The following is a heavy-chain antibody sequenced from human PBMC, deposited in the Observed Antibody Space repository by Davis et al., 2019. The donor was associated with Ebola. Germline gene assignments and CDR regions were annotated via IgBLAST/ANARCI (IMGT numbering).Heavy chain of an antibody. CDR1: GFTFSSYW. Sequence: GESLKISCAASGFTFSSYWMSWVRQTPGKGLEWVAVIWYDGSKKYYADSVKGRFTISRDNSKNKVYLQMNSLRAEDTAVYYCARDAHDYDAFDIWGQGTMVTVSS. V-gene: IGHV3-33*08. D-gene: IGHD5-12*01. J-gene: IGHJ3*02. CDR2: IWYDGSKK. CDR3: ARDAHDYDAFDI.